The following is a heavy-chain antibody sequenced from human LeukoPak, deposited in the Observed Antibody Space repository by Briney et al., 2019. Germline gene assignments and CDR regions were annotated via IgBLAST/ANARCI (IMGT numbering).Heavy chain of an antibody. CDR3: ARDDFDY. CDR1: GFIVSNNY. V-gene: IGHV3-53*01. J-gene: IGHJ4*02. Sequence: GGSLRLSCAVSGFIVSNNYVSWVRQAPGKGLEYVSVMYTGGNTHYADSVKGRFTISRDNSKNMLYLQMNSLRVDDTAVYYCARDDFDYWGQGTLVTVSS. CDR2: MYTGGNT.